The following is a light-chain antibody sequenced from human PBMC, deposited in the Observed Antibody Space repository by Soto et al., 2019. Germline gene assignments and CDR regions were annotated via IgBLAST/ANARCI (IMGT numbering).Light chain of an antibody. Sequence: EIVLTQSPGTLSLSPGERATLSCRASQSVSSNHLAWYQQIPGQAPRLLIYGSSSRATGIPDRFSGSGSGTDFTLAISGLEPVDFAVYFGQLYCGSPPHTFGQGTKVEIK. V-gene: IGKV3-20*01. CDR1: QSVSSNH. J-gene: IGKJ2*01. CDR2: GSS. CDR3: QLYCGSPPHT.